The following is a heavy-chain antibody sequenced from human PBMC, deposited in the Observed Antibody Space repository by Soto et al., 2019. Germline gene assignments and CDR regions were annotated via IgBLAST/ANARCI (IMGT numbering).Heavy chain of an antibody. V-gene: IGHV1-24*01. Sequence: ASVKVSCKVSGDTLTELSMHWVRQAPGKGLEWMGGFDPEDGETIYAQKFQGRVTMTEDTSTDTAYMELSSLRSEDTAVYYCATGGLDCGGDCYTDYWGQGTLVTVSS. CDR2: FDPEDGET. CDR1: GDTLTELS. CDR3: ATGGLDCGGDCYTDY. D-gene: IGHD2-21*02. J-gene: IGHJ4*02.